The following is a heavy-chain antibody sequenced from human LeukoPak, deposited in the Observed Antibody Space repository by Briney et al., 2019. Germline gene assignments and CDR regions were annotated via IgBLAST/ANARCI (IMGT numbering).Heavy chain of an antibody. CDR2: IGGSGSST. CDR3: AKGGAAVAGNNYFDY. V-gene: IGHV3-23*01. Sequence: GSLRLSCAASEFAFSNYWMSWVRQAPGKGLEWVSAIGGSGSSTYYADSVKGRFTISRDISKNTLYLQMNSLGAEDTAVYYCAKGGAAVAGNNYFDYWGQGTLVTVSS. D-gene: IGHD6-19*01. CDR1: EFAFSNYW. J-gene: IGHJ4*02.